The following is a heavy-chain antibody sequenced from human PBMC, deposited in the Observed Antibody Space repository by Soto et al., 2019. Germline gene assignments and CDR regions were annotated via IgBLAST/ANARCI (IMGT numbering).Heavy chain of an antibody. Sequence: GASLKISRKGSGYSFTSYWISWVRQMPGKGLEWMGRIDPSDSYTNYSPSFQGHVTISADKSISTAYLQWSSLKASDTAMYYCARRKEIRTIFGVPDNWFDPCGQRTLVTVSS. CDR3: ARRKEIRTIFGVPDNWFDP. CDR1: GYSFTSYW. CDR2: IDPSDSYT. D-gene: IGHD3-3*01. J-gene: IGHJ5*02. V-gene: IGHV5-10-1*01.